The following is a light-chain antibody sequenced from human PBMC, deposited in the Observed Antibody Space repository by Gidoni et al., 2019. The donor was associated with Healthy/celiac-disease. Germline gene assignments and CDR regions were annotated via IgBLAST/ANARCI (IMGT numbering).Light chain of an antibody. V-gene: IGKV3-15*01. CDR3: QQYNNWPPRT. Sequence: EIVMTQSPATLSVSPGERATLPCRASQSVSSNLAWYQQKPGQAPRLLIYGASTRATGIPARCSGSGSGTEFTLTISSLQSEDFAVYYCQQYNNWPPRTFGQXTKVEIK. CDR1: QSVSSN. J-gene: IGKJ1*01. CDR2: GAS.